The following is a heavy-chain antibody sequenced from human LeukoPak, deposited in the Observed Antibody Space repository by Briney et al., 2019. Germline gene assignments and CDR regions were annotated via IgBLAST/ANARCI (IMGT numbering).Heavy chain of an antibody. J-gene: IGHJ4*02. CDR3: ARLLGVTASDY. D-gene: IGHD3-10*01. CDR1: GYSFSSYW. Sequence: GESLKISCEGSGYSFSSYWIGLVRQMPGKGLEWMGIIYPGDSDTRYSPSFQGQVTISADESINTIYLQWSSLKASDTALYYCARLLGVTASDYWGQGTLVTVSS. CDR2: IYPGDSDT. V-gene: IGHV5-51*01.